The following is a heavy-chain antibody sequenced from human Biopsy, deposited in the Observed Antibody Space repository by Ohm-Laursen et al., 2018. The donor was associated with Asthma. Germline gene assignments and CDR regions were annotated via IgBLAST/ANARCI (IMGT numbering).Heavy chain of an antibody. V-gene: IGHV4-31*03. D-gene: IGHD2-2*01. CDR1: GGSISSGAYF. J-gene: IGHJ5*01. CDR3: ARDLAGHCTSASCYGFDS. Sequence: TLSLTCPVSGGSISSGAYFWSWARQHPGKGLEWIGYINYSGTTYYNPSLKSRVTIAVETSKNQFSLTLTSVTAADTALYYCARDLAGHCTSASCYGFDSWGQGAQVTVSS. CDR2: INYSGTT.